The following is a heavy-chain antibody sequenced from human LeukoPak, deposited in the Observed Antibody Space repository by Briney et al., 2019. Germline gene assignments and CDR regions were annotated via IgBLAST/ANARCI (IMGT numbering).Heavy chain of an antibody. D-gene: IGHD3-3*01. CDR3: ARVAYDFWSGTPTFYYMDV. V-gene: IGHV4-38-2*01. CDR1: GFSITSGHY. CDR2: SYHRENA. Sequence: PSETLSLTCAVSGFSITSGHYWGWVRQPPGKGLEWIGNSYHRENAYYNPSLRSRLTIFVDSSKNQFSLKLKSVTAADTAVYFCARVAYDFWSGTPTFYYMDVWGSGTAVTVSS. J-gene: IGHJ6*03.